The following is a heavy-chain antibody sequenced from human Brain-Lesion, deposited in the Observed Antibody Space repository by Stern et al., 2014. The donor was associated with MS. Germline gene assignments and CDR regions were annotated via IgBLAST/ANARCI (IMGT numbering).Heavy chain of an antibody. J-gene: IGHJ4*02. V-gene: IGHV4-61*02. Sequence: VQLVESGPGLVKPSQTLSITCTVSGASISSGTSYWSWIRQPAGGRLEWIGRLHASGATYYNPSLKSLVTISGDTSKNQFSLNLNSVTAADTAVYYCARGHWELLGNNYFDSWGQGTLVTVSS. CDR2: LHASGAT. CDR1: GASISSGTSY. CDR3: ARGHWELLGNNYFDS. D-gene: IGHD1-26*01.